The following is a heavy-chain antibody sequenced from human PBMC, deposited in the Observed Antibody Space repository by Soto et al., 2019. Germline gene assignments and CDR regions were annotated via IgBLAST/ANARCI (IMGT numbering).Heavy chain of an antibody. CDR3: AVIGYCSGGSCYLAFDI. D-gene: IGHD2-15*01. V-gene: IGHV1-8*01. J-gene: IGHJ3*02. CDR2: MNTNSGNK. Sequence: QVQLVQSGAEVKKPGASVKVSCKASGYTFTSYDINWVRQATGQGLEWMGWMNTNSGNKGYAQKFQGRVTMTRNTSISTAYMELSSLRSEDTAVYYCAVIGYCSGGSCYLAFDIWGQGTMVTVSS. CDR1: GYTFTSYD.